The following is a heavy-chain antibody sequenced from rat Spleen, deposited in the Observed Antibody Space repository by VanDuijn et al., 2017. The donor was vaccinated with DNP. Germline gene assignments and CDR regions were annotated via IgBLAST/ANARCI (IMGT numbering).Heavy chain of an antibody. J-gene: IGHJ3*01. V-gene: IGHV5-46*01. Sequence: EVQLVESGGGLVQPGRSMKLSCTASGFTFSSFPMAWVRQAPTKGLEWVATISTSGGSTFYRHSVKGRFTISRDNAESTLYLQMNSLRSEDTATYYCATGVYGGYEDWFAYWGQGTLVTVSS. CDR3: ATGVYGGYEDWFAY. D-gene: IGHD1-11*01. CDR1: GFTFSSFP. CDR2: ISTSGGST.